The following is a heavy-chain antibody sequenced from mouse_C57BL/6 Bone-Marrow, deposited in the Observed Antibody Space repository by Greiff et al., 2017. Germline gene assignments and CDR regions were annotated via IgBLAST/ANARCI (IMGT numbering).Heavy chain of an antibody. Sequence: VQGVASGGGLVQPGGSMKLSCAASVFTFSDAWMDWVRQSPEKGLEWVAEIRNKAINHATYYAESVKGRFTISRDDSQSSVYLQMNILRAKDTGIYYCTREDYGHFDYWGQGTTLTVSS. V-gene: IGHV6-6*01. CDR2: IRNKAINHAT. J-gene: IGHJ2*01. D-gene: IGHD2-4*01. CDR3: TREDYGHFDY. CDR1: VFTFSDAW.